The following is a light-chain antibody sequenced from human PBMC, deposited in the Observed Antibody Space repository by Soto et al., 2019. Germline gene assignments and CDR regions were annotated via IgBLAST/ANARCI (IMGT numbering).Light chain of an antibody. V-gene: IGKV2-28*01. CDR1: QSLLHSNGYNY. J-gene: IGKJ4*01. Sequence: DIVMTQSPLSLPVTPGEPASISCRSSQSLLHSNGYNYLDWYLQKPGQSPQLLIYLGSNRASGVPDRFSGSGSGTDFTLKISXXXXXDVGVYYCMQALQXXLTFXGGTKVXIK. CDR3: MQALQXXLT. CDR2: LGS.